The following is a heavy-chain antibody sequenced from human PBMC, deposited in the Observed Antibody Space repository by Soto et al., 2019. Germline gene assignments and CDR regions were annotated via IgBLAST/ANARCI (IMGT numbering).Heavy chain of an antibody. J-gene: IGHJ6*04. D-gene: IGHD3-16*01. CDR3: ARPLEEDVWYYYYDMDV. CDR1: GGNSVGIGDH. V-gene: IGHV4-39*01. Sequence: PFQTLRLPWTVAGGNSVGIGDHWVWIRKPPGRGLEWIGRIYYSGSSYYNPSLKSRVTISVDTSKNQFSLKLSSVTAADTAVYYCARPLEEDVWYYYYDMDVWGKGTTVTVSS. CDR2: IYYSGSS.